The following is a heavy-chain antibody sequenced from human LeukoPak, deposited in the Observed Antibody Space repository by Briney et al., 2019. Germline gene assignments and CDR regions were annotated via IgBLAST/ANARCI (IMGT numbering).Heavy chain of an antibody. D-gene: IGHD5-24*01. CDR2: IYSGDST. V-gene: IGHV3-66*01. CDR1: GFTFSSYW. Sequence: GGSLRLSCAASGFTFSSYWMSWVRQAPGKGLEWVSVIYSGDSTYYADSVKGRFTISRDNSKNTLYLQMNSLRAEDTAVYYCARDRFRRDGYSYGRDGAFDIWGQGTMVTVSS. CDR3: ARDRFRRDGYSYGRDGAFDI. J-gene: IGHJ3*02.